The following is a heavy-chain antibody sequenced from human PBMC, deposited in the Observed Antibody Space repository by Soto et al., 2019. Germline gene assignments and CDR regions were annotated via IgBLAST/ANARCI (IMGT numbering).Heavy chain of an antibody. CDR3: ARGRWRVSGTARWFDP. V-gene: IGHV4-34*01. CDR2: INYSGST. CDR1: GGSFSGSY. D-gene: IGHD1-7*01. Sequence: PEETLSLTCAVYGGSFSGSYWSWIRQPPGKGLEWIGEINYSGSTNYNPSLKSRVTISVDTSKNQFSLRLSSVTAADTAVYYCARGRWRVSGTARWFDPWGQGTLVTVSS. J-gene: IGHJ5*02.